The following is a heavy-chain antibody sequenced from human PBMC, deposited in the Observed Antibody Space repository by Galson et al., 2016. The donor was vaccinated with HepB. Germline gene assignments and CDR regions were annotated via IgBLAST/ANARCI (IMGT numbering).Heavy chain of an antibody. CDR2: IIPIFNTT. CDR3: TQWPTLTGLDV. CDR1: GGNFNNYV. Sequence: SVKVSCKASGGNFNNYVIYWVRQAPGQGLELMGRIIPIFNTTNYAQKFQGRVTITADESTSTAYLELSSLTSEDTAVYYCTQWPTLTGLDVWDQGTLVTVSS. D-gene: IGHD3-9*01. J-gene: IGHJ4*02. V-gene: IGHV1-69*13.